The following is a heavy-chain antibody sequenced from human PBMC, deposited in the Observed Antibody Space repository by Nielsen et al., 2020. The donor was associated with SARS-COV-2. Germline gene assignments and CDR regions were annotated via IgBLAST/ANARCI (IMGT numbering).Heavy chain of an antibody. CDR2: IYPGDSDT. D-gene: IGHD6-13*01. CDR1: GYTFTSYW. J-gene: IGHJ4*02. Sequence: KVSCKASGYTFTSYWIGWVRQMPGKGLEWMGIIYPGDSDTRYSPSFQGQVTISADKSISTAYLQWSSLKASDTAMYYCARQSSSWYRPFDYWGQGTLVTVSS. CDR3: ARQSSSWYRPFDY. V-gene: IGHV5-51*01.